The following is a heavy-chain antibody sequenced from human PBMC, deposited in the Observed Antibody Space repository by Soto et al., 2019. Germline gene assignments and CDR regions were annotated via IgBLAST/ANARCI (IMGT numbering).Heavy chain of an antibody. CDR3: AKARGVVVVAATQYFQH. V-gene: IGHV3-23*01. Sequence: GGSLRLSCAASGFTFSSYAMSWVRQAPGKGLEWVSAISGSGGSTYYADSVKGRSTISRDNSKNTLYLQMNSLRAEDTAVYYCAKARGVVVVAATQYFQHWGQGTLVTVSS. J-gene: IGHJ1*01. CDR1: GFTFSSYA. CDR2: ISGSGGST. D-gene: IGHD2-15*01.